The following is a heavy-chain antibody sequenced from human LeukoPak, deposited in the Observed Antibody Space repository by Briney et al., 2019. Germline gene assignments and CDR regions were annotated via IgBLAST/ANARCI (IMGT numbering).Heavy chain of an antibody. CDR3: VRGYSSNWYWFDP. V-gene: IGHV4-59*01. CDR2: AYYSGST. J-gene: IGHJ5*02. CDR1: GGSIRGYY. Sequence: SETLSLTCTVSGGSIRGYYWSWMRQSPGKGLEWIGYAYYSGSTNYNPSLKSRVTISLDTSKNQFSLRLSSVTAADTAVYYCVRGYSSNWYWFDPWGQGTLVTVSS. D-gene: IGHD6-13*01.